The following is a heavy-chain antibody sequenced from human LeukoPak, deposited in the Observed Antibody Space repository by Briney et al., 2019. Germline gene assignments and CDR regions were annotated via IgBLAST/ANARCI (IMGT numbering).Heavy chain of an antibody. CDR1: GFTFSDYA. J-gene: IGHJ3*02. Sequence: GGSLRLSCTTSGFTFSDYAASWVRQAPGKGLEWIGFIRNKANGGTTEYAESVKGRFTISRDDSKTIAHLQMSSLKTEDTAVYYCSRFYSSGWASGAFDIWGQGTMVTVSS. D-gene: IGHD3-22*01. CDR2: IRNKANGGTT. V-gene: IGHV3-49*04. CDR3: SRFYSSGWASGAFDI.